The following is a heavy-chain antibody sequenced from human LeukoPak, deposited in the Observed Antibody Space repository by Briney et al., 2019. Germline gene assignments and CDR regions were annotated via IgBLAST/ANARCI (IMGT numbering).Heavy chain of an antibody. CDR1: GFTFSSYA. D-gene: IGHD2-2*01. V-gene: IGHV3-23*01. CDR2: ISDSGGTT. CDR3: AKLTRGYCSSTACPNWFDP. J-gene: IGHJ5*02. Sequence: GGSLRLSCAASGFTFSSYAMSWVRHAPGEGLEWVSAISDSGGTTYYADSVKGRFTISRDNSKNTLYLQMNSLRGEDTAVHYCAKLTRGYCSSTACPNWFDPWGQGTLVTVSS.